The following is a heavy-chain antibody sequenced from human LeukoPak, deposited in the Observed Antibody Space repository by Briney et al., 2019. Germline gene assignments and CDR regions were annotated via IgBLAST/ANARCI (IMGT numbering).Heavy chain of an antibody. CDR3: AREVDSSGWYCYFDY. V-gene: IGHV1-3*01. J-gene: IGHJ4*02. CDR1: GYTFTSYA. Sequence: GGSVKVSCKASGYTFTSYAMHWVRQAPGQRLEWMGWINAGNGNTKYSQKFQGRVTITRDTSASTAYMELSSLRSEDTAVYYCAREVDSSGWYCYFDYWGQGTLVTVSS. D-gene: IGHD6-19*01. CDR2: INAGNGNT.